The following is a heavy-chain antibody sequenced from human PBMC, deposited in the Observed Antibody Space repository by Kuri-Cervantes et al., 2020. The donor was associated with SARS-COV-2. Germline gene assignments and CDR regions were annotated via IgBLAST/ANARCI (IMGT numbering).Heavy chain of an antibody. Sequence: SVKVSCKASGGTFSSYAISWVRQAPGQGLEWMGRIIPIFGTANYAQKFQGRVTITADESTSTAYMELSSLRSEDTAVYYCARASTYCSSTSCYDYCYMDVWGKGTTVTVSS. D-gene: IGHD2-2*01. CDR3: ARASTYCSSTSCYDYCYMDV. J-gene: IGHJ6*03. CDR2: IIPIFGTA. CDR1: GGTFSSYA. V-gene: IGHV1-69*13.